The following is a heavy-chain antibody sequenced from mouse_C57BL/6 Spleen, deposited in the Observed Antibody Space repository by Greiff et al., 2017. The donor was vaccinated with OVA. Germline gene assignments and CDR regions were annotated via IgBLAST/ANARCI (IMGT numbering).Heavy chain of an antibody. J-gene: IGHJ1*03. Sequence: EVKLVESGGGLVQPGGSLSLSCAASGFTFTDYYMSWVRQPPGKALEWLGFIRNKANGYTTEYSASVKGRFTISRDNSQSILYLQMNALRAEDSSTYYCARCHYYGSSYGYFDVWGTGTTVTVSS. D-gene: IGHD1-1*01. V-gene: IGHV7-3*01. CDR3: ARCHYYGSSYGYFDV. CDR2: IRNKANGYTT. CDR1: GFTFTDYY.